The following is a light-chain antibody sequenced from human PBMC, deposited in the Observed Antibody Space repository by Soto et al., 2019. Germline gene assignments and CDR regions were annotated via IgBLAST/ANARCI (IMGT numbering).Light chain of an antibody. Sequence: EVVMTQSPATLSVSPGERATLSCRASQSVSANLAWYQQKPGQAPRLLIYAASTRATGIPARFSGSGSGTEFSLPISSLQSEDFAVYYCQHYNHWPPLTFGGGTRVEIK. J-gene: IGKJ4*01. CDR2: AAS. CDR1: QSVSAN. CDR3: QHYNHWPPLT. V-gene: IGKV3-15*01.